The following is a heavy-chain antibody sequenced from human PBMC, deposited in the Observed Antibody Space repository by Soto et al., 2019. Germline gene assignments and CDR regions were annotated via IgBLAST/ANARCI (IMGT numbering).Heavy chain of an antibody. CDR2: ISAYNGNT. CDR1: GYTFTSYG. CDR3: ARDPSDGDY. V-gene: IGHV1-18*04. J-gene: IGHJ4*02. Sequence: GASVKVSCKASGYTFTSYGISWVRQAPGQGLEWMGWISAYNGNTNYAQKFQGRVTITADESTSTTYMELSSLRSEDTAVYYCARDPSDGDYWGQGTLVTVSS.